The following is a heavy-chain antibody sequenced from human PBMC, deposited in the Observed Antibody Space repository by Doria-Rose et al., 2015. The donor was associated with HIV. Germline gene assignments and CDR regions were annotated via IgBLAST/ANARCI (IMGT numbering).Heavy chain of an antibody. D-gene: IGHD2-15*01. V-gene: IGHV3-21*01. CDR1: GFTFSSYS. CDR3: AREGGYCFGDTCRYFDY. J-gene: IGHJ4*02. Sequence: KPGGSLRLSCAASGFTFSSYSMNWVRQAPGKGLEWVSSFSSSRGSYIYYADSVKGRLTISRDNAEDSLYLQMNSLRAEDTAVYYCAREGGYCFGDTCRYFDYWGRGTLVTVSS. CDR2: FSSSRGSYI.